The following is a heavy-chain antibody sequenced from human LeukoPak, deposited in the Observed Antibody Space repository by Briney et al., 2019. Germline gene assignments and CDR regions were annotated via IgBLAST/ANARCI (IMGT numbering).Heavy chain of an antibody. Sequence: PSETLSLTCTVSGGSISSSSYYWSWIRQPPGQGLEWIGFIYYSGGTSYNPSLKSRLTIALDTSNNQFSLRLNSVTAADTAVYYCARGQRYNYGPFDYWGQGTLVTASS. CDR1: GGSISSSSYY. CDR2: IYYSGGT. J-gene: IGHJ4*02. V-gene: IGHV4-30-4*08. CDR3: ARGQRYNYGPFDY. D-gene: IGHD5-18*01.